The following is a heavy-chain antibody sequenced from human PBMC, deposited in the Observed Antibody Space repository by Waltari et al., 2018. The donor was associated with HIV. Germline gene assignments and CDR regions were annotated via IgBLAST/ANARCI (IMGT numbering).Heavy chain of an antibody. CDR2: VNDVGGV. CDR3: ARGRWKNRGPLPMDA. J-gene: IGHJ6*02. V-gene: IGHV4-34*01. CDR1: GASFRNYY. Sequence: QVRLQQWGTGLLKPSETLSRTCAVYGASFRNYYWNWLRQTPGPGLEWIGEVNDVGGVRYSPSFRSRVSMSIDASKNQFSLNLTSVTAADTAVYFCARGRWKNRGPLPMDAWDQGASVTVSS. D-gene: IGHD1-1*01.